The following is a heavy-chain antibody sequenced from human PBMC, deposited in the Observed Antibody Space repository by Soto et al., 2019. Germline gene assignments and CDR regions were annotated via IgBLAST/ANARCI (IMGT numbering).Heavy chain of an antibody. CDR1: GFTFSDYY. CDR3: ARDVDADFRTDFDY. CDR2: ISGNGEVI. V-gene: IGHV3-11*01. J-gene: IGHJ4*02. D-gene: IGHD4-17*01. Sequence: QVQLVESGGDLVMPGGSLRLSCAASGFTFSDYYIHWIRRAPGKGLEWISYISGNGEVIQYAASARGRFTISRDNAEKSVYLEMESLRDEDTALYYCARDVDADFRTDFDYWGRGTLVTVSS.